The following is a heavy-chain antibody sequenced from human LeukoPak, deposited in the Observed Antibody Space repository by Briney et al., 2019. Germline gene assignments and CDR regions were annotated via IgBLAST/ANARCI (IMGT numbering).Heavy chain of an antibody. V-gene: IGHV1-18*01. J-gene: IGHJ3*02. CDR1: GYTFTSYS. CDR2: ISAYNGNT. Sequence: ASVKVSCKASGYTFTSYSITWVRQAPGQGLEWMGWISAYNGNTNYAQKFQDRVIIITDTSTSTAYMELRSLRSDDTAVYYCARVRLGAFDIWGQGTMVTVSS. CDR3: ARVRLGAFDI. D-gene: IGHD3-16*01.